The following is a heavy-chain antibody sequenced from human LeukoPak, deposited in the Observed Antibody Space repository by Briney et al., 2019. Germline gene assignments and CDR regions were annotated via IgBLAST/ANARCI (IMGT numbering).Heavy chain of an antibody. J-gene: IGHJ6*02. D-gene: IGHD3-16*01. CDR1: GGSVSSGSYY. Sequence: PSETLPLTCTVSGGSVSSGSYYWSWIRQPPGKGLEWIGYIYYSGSTNYNPSLKSRVTISVDTSKNQFSLKLSSVTAADTAVYYCAREWGYPDLNYYYGMDVWGQGTTVTVSS. V-gene: IGHV4-61*01. CDR3: AREWGYPDLNYYYGMDV. CDR2: IYYSGST.